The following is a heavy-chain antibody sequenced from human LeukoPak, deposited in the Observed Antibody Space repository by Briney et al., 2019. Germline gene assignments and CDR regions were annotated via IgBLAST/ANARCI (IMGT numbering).Heavy chain of an antibody. Sequence: GGSLRLSCATSRFTFNSYAMSWVRQAPGKGLEWVSAISGSGGSTYYADSVKGRFTTSRDNSKNTLYLQMNSLRAEDTAVYYCAKVSYHYYGSGSYVLDCWGQGTLVTVSS. D-gene: IGHD3-10*01. CDR2: ISGSGGST. J-gene: IGHJ4*02. CDR1: RFTFNSYA. CDR3: AKVSYHYYGSGSYVLDC. V-gene: IGHV3-23*01.